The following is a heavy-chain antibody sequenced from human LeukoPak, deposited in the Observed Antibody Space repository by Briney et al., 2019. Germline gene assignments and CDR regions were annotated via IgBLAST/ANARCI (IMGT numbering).Heavy chain of an antibody. D-gene: IGHD2-15*01. J-gene: IGHJ4*02. CDR1: GYTFTSYD. Sequence: ASVKVSCKASGYTFTSYDINWVRQATGQGPEWMGWMNPNSGNTGYAQKFQGRVTMTRNTSITTAYMELSSLRSEDTAVYYCARGAPGSYCSGGSCPYFDYWGQGTLVTVSS. CDR2: MNPNSGNT. V-gene: IGHV1-8*01. CDR3: ARGAPGSYCSGGSCPYFDY.